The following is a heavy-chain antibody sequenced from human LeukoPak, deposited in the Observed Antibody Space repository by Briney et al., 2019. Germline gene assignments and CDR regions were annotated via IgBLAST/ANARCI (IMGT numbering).Heavy chain of an antibody. D-gene: IGHD3-3*01. CDR2: ISYDGSNK. V-gene: IGHV3-30-3*01. CDR1: GSTFSSYA. Sequence: PGGSLRLSCAASGSTFSSYAMHWVRQAPGKGLEWVAVISYDGSNKYYADSVKGRFTISRDNSKNTLYLQMNSLRAEDTAVYYCARDGRGGSYDFWSGYYFYYFDYWGQGTLVTVSS. CDR3: ARDGRGGSYDFWSGYYFYYFDY. J-gene: IGHJ4*02.